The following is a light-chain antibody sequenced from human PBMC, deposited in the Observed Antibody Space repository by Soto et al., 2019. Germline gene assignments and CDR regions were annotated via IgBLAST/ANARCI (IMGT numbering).Light chain of an antibody. CDR3: QQYNNRPRT. J-gene: IGKJ4*01. V-gene: IGKV3-15*01. CDR1: QSISIT. CDR2: GAS. Sequence: EIVMTQSPATLSVSPGERATLSFRASQSISITLAWYQQKPGQAPRLLIYGASTRATDIPARFSGSGSGTEFTLTISGLQSEDFAVYYCQQYNNRPRTFGGGTKVEI.